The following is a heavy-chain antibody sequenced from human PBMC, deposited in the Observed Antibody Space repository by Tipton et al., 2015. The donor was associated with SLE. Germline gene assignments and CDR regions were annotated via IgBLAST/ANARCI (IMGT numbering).Heavy chain of an antibody. CDR1: GGSISSGGYY. CDR2: IYHSGST. J-gene: IGHJ5*02. Sequence: TLSLTCTVSGGSISSGGYYWSWIRQPPGKGLEWIGSIYHSGSTYYNPSLKSRVTISVDTSKNQFSLKLSSVTAADTAVYYCARDHGGSYYGWFDPWGQGTLVTVSS. CDR3: ARDHGGSYYGWFDP. D-gene: IGHD1-26*01. V-gene: IGHV4-39*07.